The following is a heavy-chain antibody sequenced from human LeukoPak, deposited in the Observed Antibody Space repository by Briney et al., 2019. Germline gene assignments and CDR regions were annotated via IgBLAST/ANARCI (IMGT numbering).Heavy chain of an antibody. V-gene: IGHV3-23*01. J-gene: IGHJ3*02. CDR3: AKNGLGCGFDI. Sequence: TGGSLRLSCAASGFIFSSYTMSWVRQAPGKGLEWVSGISGSGGSTYYADSVKGRFTISRDNSKNTLYVEMNSLRAEDTAVYYCAKNGLGCGFDIWGHGTRVIVSS. CDR1: GFIFSSYT. D-gene: IGHD3/OR15-3a*01. CDR2: ISGSGGST.